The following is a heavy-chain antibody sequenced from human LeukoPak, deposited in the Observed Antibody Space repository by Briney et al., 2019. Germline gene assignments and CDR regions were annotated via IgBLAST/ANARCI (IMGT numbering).Heavy chain of an antibody. V-gene: IGHV4-30-4*08. CDR2: IYYSGST. Sequence: LRLSCAASGFTFSSYAMSWVRQPPGKGLEWIGYIYYSGSTYYNPSLKSRVTISVDTSKNQFSLKLSSVTAADTAVYYCARWVVGAKDFDYWGQGTLVTVSS. CDR1: GFTFSSYA. D-gene: IGHD1-26*01. J-gene: IGHJ4*02. CDR3: ARWVVGAKDFDY.